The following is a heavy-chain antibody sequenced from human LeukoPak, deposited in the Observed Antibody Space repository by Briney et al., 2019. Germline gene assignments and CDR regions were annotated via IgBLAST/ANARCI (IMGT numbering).Heavy chain of an antibody. CDR1: GFTFSSFW. Sequence: GGSLRLSCAASGFTFSSFWMTWVRQAPGKGLEWVANIKEDGSEKYYVDSVKGRFTISRDNSKNTLYLQMNSLRAEDTAVYYCARRGVVVAAAPFGAFDIWGQGTMVTVSS. V-gene: IGHV3-7*02. CDR3: ARRGVVVAAAPFGAFDI. D-gene: IGHD2-15*01. J-gene: IGHJ3*02. CDR2: IKEDGSEK.